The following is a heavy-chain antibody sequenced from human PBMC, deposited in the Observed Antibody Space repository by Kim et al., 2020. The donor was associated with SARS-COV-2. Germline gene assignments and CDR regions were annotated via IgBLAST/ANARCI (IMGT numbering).Heavy chain of an antibody. Sequence: GGSLRLSCAASGFTFRNYALHWVRQAPGKGLEWVAVISYDGTNKYSADSVTGRFTISRASSKATLYLHMNSLRIDDKGPYDCSTDLAQWPAFRYFYGM. CDR2: ISYDGTNK. V-gene: IGHV3-30-3*01. D-gene: IGHD6-19*01. J-gene: IGHJ6*01. CDR3: STDLAQWPAFRYFYGM. CDR1: GFTFRNYA.